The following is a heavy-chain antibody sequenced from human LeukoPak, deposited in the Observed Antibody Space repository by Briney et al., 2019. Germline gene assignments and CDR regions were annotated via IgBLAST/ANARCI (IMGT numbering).Heavy chain of an antibody. CDR1: GITFDDYG. CDR3: ATGGEYVGDLKYEYFQH. D-gene: IGHD2-21*02. J-gene: IGHJ1*01. Sequence: GGSLRLSCAGSGITFDDYGISWVRQVPGKGLEWVSGINWNGGSTGYADSVKGRFTISRDNAKNSLYLQMNSLRPEDTALYYCATGGEYVGDLKYEYFQHWDQGTLVTVSS. CDR2: INWNGGST. V-gene: IGHV3-20*04.